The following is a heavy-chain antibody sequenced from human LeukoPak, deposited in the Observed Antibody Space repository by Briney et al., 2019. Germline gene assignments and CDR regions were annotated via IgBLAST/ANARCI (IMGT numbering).Heavy chain of an antibody. CDR1: GGSLSSVSYY. CDR3: ARHSTASRRASFDY. D-gene: IGHD3-16*01. J-gene: IGHJ4*02. Sequence: PSETLSLTCTVSGGSLSSVSYYWGWIRQPPGKGLEWIGSIYYTGSTYYNPSLTGRATISVDTSKNQFSLKLSSVTATDTALYYCARHSTASRRASFDYWGQGTLVTVSS. CDR2: IYYTGST. V-gene: IGHV4-39*01.